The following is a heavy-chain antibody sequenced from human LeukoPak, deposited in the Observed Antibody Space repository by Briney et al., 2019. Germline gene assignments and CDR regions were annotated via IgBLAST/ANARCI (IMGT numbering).Heavy chain of an antibody. J-gene: IGHJ4*02. Sequence: GGSLRLSCAASGFTFSDYYMSWIRQAPGKGLEWVSYISSSGSTIYYADSVKGRFTISRDNAKNSLYLQMNSLRAEDTAVYYCARRYCSSTSCNYFDYWGQGTLVTVSS. V-gene: IGHV3-11*04. CDR2: ISSSGSTI. CDR1: GFTFSDYY. CDR3: ARRYCSSTSCNYFDY. D-gene: IGHD2-2*01.